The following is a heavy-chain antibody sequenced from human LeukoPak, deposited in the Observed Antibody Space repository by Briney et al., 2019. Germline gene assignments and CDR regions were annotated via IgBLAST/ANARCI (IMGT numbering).Heavy chain of an antibody. CDR1: GGSIDTGSYY. CDR2: IYTNGRT. J-gene: IGHJ4*02. Sequence: SDTLSLTCTVSGGSIDTGSYYWSWIRQPAGKGLEGMGRIYTNGRTNYNPSLKSRVTITVDTSKSQFSLNLSSVTAADTAVYYCARDHPRLGSGITIIWGQGTLVTVSS. CDR3: ARDHPRLGSGITII. V-gene: IGHV4-61*02. D-gene: IGHD2-15*01.